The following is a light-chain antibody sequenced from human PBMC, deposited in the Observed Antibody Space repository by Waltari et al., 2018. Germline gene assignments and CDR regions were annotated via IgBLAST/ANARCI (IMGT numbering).Light chain of an antibody. J-gene: IGLJ2*01. CDR1: SSDVGNDKY. CDR2: DVN. V-gene: IGLV2-8*01. CDR3: CSYSGDNSFL. Sequence: QSALTQPPSASGSPGQSVTIPCTGASSDVGNDKYVSWNQQHPGKAPKLIIDDVNTRPSGVPDRFSGSKSGNTASLTVSGLQAEDEADYFCCSYSGDNSFLFGGGTKLTVL.